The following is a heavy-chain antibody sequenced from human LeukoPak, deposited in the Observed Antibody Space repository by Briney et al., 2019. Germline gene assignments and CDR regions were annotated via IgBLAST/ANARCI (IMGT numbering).Heavy chain of an antibody. V-gene: IGHV4-4*02. Sequence: SETLSLTCAVSGGSISSSNWWSWVRQPPGKGLEWIGEIYHSGSTNYNPSLKSRVTISVDKSKNQFSLKPSSVTAADTAVYYCAIWFGELFGNFFDYWGQGTLVTVSS. CDR2: IYHSGST. D-gene: IGHD3-10*01. J-gene: IGHJ4*02. CDR1: GGSISSSNW. CDR3: AIWFGELFGNFFDY.